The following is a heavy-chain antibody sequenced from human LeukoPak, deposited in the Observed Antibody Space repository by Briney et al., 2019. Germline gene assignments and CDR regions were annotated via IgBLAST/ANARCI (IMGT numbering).Heavy chain of an antibody. CDR1: GYSFTIYW. D-gene: IGHD1-1*01. CDR2: IYPGDSDT. J-gene: IGHJ4*02. CDR3: ARFEWNDPISQSFDY. V-gene: IGHV5-51*01. Sequence: GESLKISCKGSGYSFTIYWIGWVRKMPGKGLEWMGIIYPGDSDTRYSPSFQGQVTISADKSISTAYLQWSSLKASDTAMYYCARFEWNDPISQSFDYWGQGTLVTVSS.